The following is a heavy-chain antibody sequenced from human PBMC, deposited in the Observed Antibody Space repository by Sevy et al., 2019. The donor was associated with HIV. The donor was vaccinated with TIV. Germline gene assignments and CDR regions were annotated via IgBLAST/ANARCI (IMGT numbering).Heavy chain of an antibody. CDR2: IKQDGSEK. D-gene: IGHD6-13*01. Sequence: GGSLRLSCAASGFTFSSYWMSWVRQAPGKGLEWVANIKQDGSEKYYVDSVKGRFTISRDNAKNSLYLQMNSLRAEDTAVYYRARGDLVSQRPSHFDYWGQGTLVTVSS. J-gene: IGHJ4*02. CDR1: GFTFSSYW. V-gene: IGHV3-7*01. CDR3: ARGDLVSQRPSHFDY.